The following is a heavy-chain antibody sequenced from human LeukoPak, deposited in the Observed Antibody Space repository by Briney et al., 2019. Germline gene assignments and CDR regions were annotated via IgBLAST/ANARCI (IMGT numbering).Heavy chain of an antibody. J-gene: IGHJ4*02. CDR3: VRGGGYHFV. D-gene: IGHD2/OR15-2a*01. V-gene: IGHV3-7*04. Sequence: QPGGSLRLSCAVSGFTFSSYWMSWVRQAPGKGLEWVADIKQDGSEENYVDSVKCRFTISRDNAKNSLYLRMNSLRVDDTAVYYRVRGGGYHFVWGQGTL. CDR2: IKQDGSEE. CDR1: GFTFSSYW.